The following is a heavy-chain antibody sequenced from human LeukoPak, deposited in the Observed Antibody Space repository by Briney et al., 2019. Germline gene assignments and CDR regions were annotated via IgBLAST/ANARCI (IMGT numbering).Heavy chain of an antibody. Sequence: GGSLRLSCAASRFTFSSYWMSWVRQAPGKGLEWVANIKQDGSEKYYVDSVKGRFTISRDNAKNSLYLQMNSLRAEDTAVYYCARDQYGDYVGDYFDYWGQGTLVTVSS. CDR3: ARDQYGDYVGDYFDY. CDR2: IKQDGSEK. D-gene: IGHD4-17*01. J-gene: IGHJ4*02. CDR1: RFTFSSYW. V-gene: IGHV3-7*01.